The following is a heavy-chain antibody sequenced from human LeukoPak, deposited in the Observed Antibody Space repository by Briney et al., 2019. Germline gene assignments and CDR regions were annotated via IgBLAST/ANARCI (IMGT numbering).Heavy chain of an antibody. J-gene: IGHJ4*02. Sequence: SETLSLTCTVSGGSISSYYWSWIRQPPGKGLEWIGYIYYSGSTNYNPSLKSRVTISVDTSKNQFSLKLSSVTAADTAVYYCASATRQWLVYWGQGTLVTVSS. CDR3: ASATRQWLVY. D-gene: IGHD6-19*01. CDR2: IYYSGST. V-gene: IGHV4-59*08. CDR1: GGSISSYY.